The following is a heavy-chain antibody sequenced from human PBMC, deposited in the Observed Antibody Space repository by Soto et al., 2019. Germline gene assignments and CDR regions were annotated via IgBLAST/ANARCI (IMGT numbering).Heavy chain of an antibody. CDR1: GGSISSYY. V-gene: IGHV4-59*08. D-gene: IGHD2-8*01. CDR2: IYYSGST. Sequence: PSETLSLTCPVSGGSISSYYWSWIRQPPGKGLEWIGYIYYSGSTNYNPSLKSRVTISVDTSKNQFSLKLSSVTAADTAVYYCARRGNGDFDYWGQGTLVTVSS. CDR3: ARRGNGDFDY. J-gene: IGHJ4*02.